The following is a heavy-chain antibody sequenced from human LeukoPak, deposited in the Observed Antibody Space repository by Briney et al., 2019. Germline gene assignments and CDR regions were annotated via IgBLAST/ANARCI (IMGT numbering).Heavy chain of an antibody. CDR1: GFTFSNYF. J-gene: IGHJ5*02. Sequence: PRGSLTLSCAASGFTFSNYFMHWVRQAPGRGLVWVSRINSDGTSTMYAGSVKGRFTISRDNAKNMLYMQMNSLRDEDTAVYYCARRVDATRWFDPWGQGTLVTVSS. D-gene: IGHD2-15*01. CDR3: ARRVDATRWFDP. CDR2: INSDGTST. V-gene: IGHV3-74*03.